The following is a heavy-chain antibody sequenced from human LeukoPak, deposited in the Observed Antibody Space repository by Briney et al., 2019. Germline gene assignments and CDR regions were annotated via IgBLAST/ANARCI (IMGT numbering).Heavy chain of an antibody. V-gene: IGHV3-7*01. J-gene: IGHJ4*02. CDR1: GLTFSSYW. D-gene: IGHD2-2*02. CDR2: IKQDGSEK. CDR3: ARDAPYTDY. Sequence: PGGSLRLSCAASGLTFSSYWMSWVRQAPGKGLEWVANIKQDGSEKYYVDSVKGRFTISRDNAKNSLYLQMNSLRAEDTAVYYCARDAPYTDYWGQGTLVTVSS.